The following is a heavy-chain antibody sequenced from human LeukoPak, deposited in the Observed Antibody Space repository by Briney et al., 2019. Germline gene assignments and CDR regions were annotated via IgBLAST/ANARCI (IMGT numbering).Heavy chain of an antibody. CDR2: IIPIFGTA. Sequence: SVKVSCKASAGTFSTYAISWVRQAPGHRLEWMGGIIPIFGTANYAQKFQGRVTITTDKSTSTAYMGLSSVRSEDTAVYNCARSGIDNLKTWFATWGQGTLVTVSS. D-gene: IGHD1-20*01. V-gene: IGHV1-69*05. J-gene: IGHJ5*02. CDR3: ARSGIDNLKTWFAT. CDR1: AGTFSTYA.